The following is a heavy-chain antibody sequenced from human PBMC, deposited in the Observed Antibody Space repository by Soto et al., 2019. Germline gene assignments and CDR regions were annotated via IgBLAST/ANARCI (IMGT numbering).Heavy chain of an antibody. CDR1: GYTFTSYG. CDR2: ISVFKGTT. D-gene: IGHD5-12*01. J-gene: IGHJ6*02. CDR3: AREGSTIRNYHYYYYGMYV. Sequence: ASVKVSCKASGYTFTSYGVSWVRQAPGQGLEWMGWISVFKGTTNYAQKFQGRVTMTTDTSTSTAHMELRSLRSDDTAVYYCAREGSTIRNYHYYYYGMYVWGQGTTVTVSS. V-gene: IGHV1-18*01.